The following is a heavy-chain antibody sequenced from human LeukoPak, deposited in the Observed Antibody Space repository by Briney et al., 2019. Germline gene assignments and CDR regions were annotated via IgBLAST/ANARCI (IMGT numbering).Heavy chain of an antibody. V-gene: IGHV3-66*02. Sequence: PGGSLRLSCAASGFTFSSNYMSWVRQAPGKGLEWVSVIYSGGSTYYADSVKGRFTISRDNSKNTLYLQLNSLRAEDTAVYYCARDLILWFGEFDYYYYGMDVWGQGTTVTVSS. CDR3: ARDLILWFGEFDYYYYGMDV. CDR1: GFTFSSNY. D-gene: IGHD3-10*01. CDR2: IYSGGST. J-gene: IGHJ6*02.